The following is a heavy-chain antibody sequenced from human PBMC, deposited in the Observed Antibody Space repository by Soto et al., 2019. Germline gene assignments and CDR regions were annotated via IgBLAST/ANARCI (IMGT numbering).Heavy chain of an antibody. J-gene: IGHJ6*02. D-gene: IGHD6-19*01. Sequence: QVQLVQSGAEVKKPGSSVKVSCKASGGTFSSYAINWERQAPGQGLEWMGGIIPIFGTADYAQKFQGRVTITADESTSTAYMELSSLRSEDTAVYYCARAVAGGVYYYYGMDVWGQGTTVTVSS. CDR1: GGTFSSYA. CDR2: IIPIFGTA. V-gene: IGHV1-69*12. CDR3: ARAVAGGVYYYYGMDV.